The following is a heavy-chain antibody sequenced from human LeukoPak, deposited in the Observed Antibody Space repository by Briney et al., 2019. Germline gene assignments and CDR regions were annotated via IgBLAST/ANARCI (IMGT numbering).Heavy chain of an antibody. CDR1: GYTFTGYY. CDR2: IDPNSGGT. J-gene: IGHJ4*02. Sequence: ASVKVSCKASGYTFTGYYMHWVRQAPGQGLEWMGWIDPNSGGTNYAQKFQGWVTMTRDTSISTAYMELSRLRSDDTAVYYCARGSPLGGSSSWYTDYWGQGTLVTVSS. V-gene: IGHV1-2*04. D-gene: IGHD6-13*01. CDR3: ARGSPLGGSSSWYTDY.